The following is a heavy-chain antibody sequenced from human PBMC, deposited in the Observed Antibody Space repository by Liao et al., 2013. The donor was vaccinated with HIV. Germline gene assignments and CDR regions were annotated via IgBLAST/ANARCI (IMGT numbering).Heavy chain of an antibody. CDR1: GESFSDHT. V-gene: IGHV4-34*01. CDR3: ASDFLT. D-gene: IGHD3-9*01. J-gene: IGHJ4*02. Sequence: QVQIQQWGARLLKPSETLSLTCDVDGESFSDHTWSWIRQTPGKGMEWIGEISHSGDTNYNPSLKSRVTISADTSKRQFSLTLNSVTAADTAMYYCASDFLTWGQGTLVTVSS. CDR2: ISHSGDT.